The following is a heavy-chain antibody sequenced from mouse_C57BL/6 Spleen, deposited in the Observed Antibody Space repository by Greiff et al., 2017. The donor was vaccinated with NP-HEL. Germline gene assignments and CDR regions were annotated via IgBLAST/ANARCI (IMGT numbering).Heavy chain of an antibody. D-gene: IGHD2-4*01. Sequence: QVQLQQSGPELVKPGASVKISCKASGYAFSSSWMNWVKQRPGKGLEWIGRIYPGDGDTNYNGKFKGKATLTADKSSSTAYMQLSSLTSEDSAVYFCARSLDDYDEGYAMDYWGQGTSVTVSS. CDR2: IYPGDGDT. J-gene: IGHJ4*01. CDR1: GYAFSSSW. CDR3: ARSLDDYDEGYAMDY. V-gene: IGHV1-82*01.